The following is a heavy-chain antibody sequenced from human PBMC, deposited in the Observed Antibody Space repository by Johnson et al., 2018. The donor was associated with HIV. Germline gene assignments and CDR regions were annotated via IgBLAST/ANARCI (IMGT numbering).Heavy chain of an antibody. J-gene: IGHJ3*02. CDR1: GFTFSSYW. CDR3: ARTSEWATYQDAFDI. D-gene: IGHD1-26*01. V-gene: IGHV3-7*05. CDR2: IKQDGSEK. Sequence: VQLVESGGGVVQPGRSLRLSCEASGFTFSSYWMSWVRQAPGKGLAWVANIKQDGSEKYYVDSVKGRFTISRDNAKNLLYLQMNSLRAEDTAVFYCARTSEWATYQDAFDIWGQGTMVSVSS.